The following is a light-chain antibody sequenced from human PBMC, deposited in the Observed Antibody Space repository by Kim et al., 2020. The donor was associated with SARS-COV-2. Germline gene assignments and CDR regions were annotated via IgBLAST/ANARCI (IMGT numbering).Light chain of an antibody. V-gene: IGLV3-21*04. Sequence: SYELTQPPSVSVAPGKTARITCGGNNIGSKSVHWYQQKPGQAPVVVIYYDSDRPSGIPERFSGSNSGNTATLTISRVEAGGEADYYCQVWASSRDHPVFG. CDR1: NIGSKS. CDR3: QVWASSRDHPV. CDR2: YDS. J-gene: IGLJ2*01.